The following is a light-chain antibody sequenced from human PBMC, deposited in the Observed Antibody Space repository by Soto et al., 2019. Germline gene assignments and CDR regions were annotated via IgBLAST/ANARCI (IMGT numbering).Light chain of an antibody. J-gene: IGKJ1*01. CDR3: QQYNSYSQT. V-gene: IGKV1-5*01. CDR1: QSISSW. Sequence: DIQMTQSPSTLSASVGDRVTITCRDSQSISSWLAWYQQKPGKAPKLLIYDASSLESGVPSRFGGSGSGTEFTLTISSLQPDDFATYYCQQYNSYSQTFGQGTKVDIK. CDR2: DAS.